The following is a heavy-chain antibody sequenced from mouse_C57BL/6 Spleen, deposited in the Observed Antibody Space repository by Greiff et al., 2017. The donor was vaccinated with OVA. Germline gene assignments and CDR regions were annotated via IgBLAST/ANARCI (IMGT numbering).Heavy chain of an antibody. J-gene: IGHJ1*03. CDR3: TRMNDVGYFDV. Sequence: QVHVKQSGAELVRPGASVTLSCKASGYTFTDYEMHWVKQTPVHGLEWIGAIDPETGGTAYNQKFKGKAILTADKSSSTAYMELRSLTSEDSAVYYCTRMNDVGYFDVWGTGTTVTVSS. CDR2: IDPETGGT. V-gene: IGHV1-15*01. D-gene: IGHD2-12*01. CDR1: GYTFTDYE.